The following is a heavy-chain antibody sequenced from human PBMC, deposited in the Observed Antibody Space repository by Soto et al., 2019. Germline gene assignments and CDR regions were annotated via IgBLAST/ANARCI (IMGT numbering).Heavy chain of an antibody. V-gene: IGHV1-18*01. J-gene: IGHJ6*02. CDR1: CYAFIKYG. CDR2: ISPYNGDT. CDR3: ARAGLIVVVPSAANFYFYHGMDV. Sequence: QVQLKQSGGEVKNSGASVKVSCQSACYAFIKYGINWVRQAPGKGLEWLGWISPYNGDTNYAQSLQDRITMTRDTSTSIAYMELRNMRSNDTAVYYCARAGLIVVVPSAANFYFYHGMDVWGQGTTVIVS. D-gene: IGHD2-2*01.